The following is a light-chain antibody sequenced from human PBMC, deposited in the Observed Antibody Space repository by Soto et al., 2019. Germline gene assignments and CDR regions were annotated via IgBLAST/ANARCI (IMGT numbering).Light chain of an antibody. CDR2: EVS. Sequence: QSALTQPASVSGSPGQSITISCTGTSSDVGAYNYVSWYQQHPGTAPKLMIFEVSDRPSGVSNRFSGSKSGNTASLTISGLHAEDEADYYCSSDTSSNTLVFGGGTKLTVL. CDR1: SSDVGAYNY. J-gene: IGLJ2*01. V-gene: IGLV2-14*01. CDR3: SSDTSSNTLV.